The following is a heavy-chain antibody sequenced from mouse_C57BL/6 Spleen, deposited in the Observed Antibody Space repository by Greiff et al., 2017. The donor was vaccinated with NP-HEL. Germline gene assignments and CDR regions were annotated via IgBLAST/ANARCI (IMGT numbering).Heavy chain of an antibody. CDR2: INPNNGGT. V-gene: IGHV1-26*01. CDR1: GYTFTDYY. D-gene: IGHD1-1*01. Sequence: EVQLQQSGPELVKPGASVKISCKASGYTFTDYYMNWVKQSHGKSLEWIGDINPNNGGTSYNQKFKGKATLTVDKSSSTAYMELRSLTSEDSAVYYCARPRYDYGSSYPLAYWGQGTLVTVSA. J-gene: IGHJ3*01. CDR3: ARPRYDYGSSYPLAY.